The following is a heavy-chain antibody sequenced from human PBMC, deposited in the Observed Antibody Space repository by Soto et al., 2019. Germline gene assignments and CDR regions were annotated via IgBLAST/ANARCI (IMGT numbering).Heavy chain of an antibody. CDR1: GNTFTYRY. CDR2: IIPIFGTA. D-gene: IGHD5-18*01. J-gene: IGHJ4*02. V-gene: IGHV1-69*13. CDR3: ARDGPGIQLWL. Sequence: GASVKVSCKALGNTFTYRYLHWVRQAPGQALEWMGWIIPIFGTANYAQKFQGRVTITADESTSTAYMELSSLRSEDTAVYYCARDGPGIQLWLWGQGTLVTVSS.